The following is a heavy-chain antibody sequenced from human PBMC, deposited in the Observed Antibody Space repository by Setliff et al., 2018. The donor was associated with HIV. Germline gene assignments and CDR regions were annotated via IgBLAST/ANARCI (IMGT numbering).Heavy chain of an antibody. Sequence: SETLSLTCIVSGGSISSYYWSWIRQPPGKGLEWIGDIYYSGSTNYNPSLKSRVTISVDTSKNQFSLKLSSVTAADTAVYYCARLCIAAAGTRSIPWYFDLWGRGTLVTVSS. V-gene: IGHV4-59*08. CDR1: GGSISSYY. D-gene: IGHD6-13*01. CDR2: IYYSGST. CDR3: ARLCIAAAGTRSIPWYFDL. J-gene: IGHJ2*01.